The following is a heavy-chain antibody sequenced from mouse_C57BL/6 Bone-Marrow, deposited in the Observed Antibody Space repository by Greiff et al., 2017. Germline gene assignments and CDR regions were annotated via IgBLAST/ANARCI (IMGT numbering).Heavy chain of an antibody. V-gene: IGHV1-81*01. CDR3: ARCYGNYYGSSYYLYY. J-gene: IGHJ2*01. D-gene: IGHD1-1*01. CDR1: GYTFTSYG. Sequence: VQLQQSGAELARPGASVKLSCKASGYTFTSYGISWVKQRTGQGLEWIGEIYPRSGNTYYNEKFKGKATLTADKSSSTAYMELRSLTSEDSAVYFCARCYGNYYGSSYYLYYWGQGTTLTVSS. CDR2: IYPRSGNT.